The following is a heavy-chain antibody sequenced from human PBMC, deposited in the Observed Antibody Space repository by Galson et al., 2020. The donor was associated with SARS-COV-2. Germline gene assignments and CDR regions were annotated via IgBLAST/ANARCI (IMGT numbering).Heavy chain of an antibody. D-gene: IGHD2-21*02. CDR3: ARRSRVVTALRDWYFDL. CDR1: GVSISTSSHY. CDR2: IYYTGSA. V-gene: IGHV4-39*01. Sequence: LSLTCTVSGVSISTSSHYWDWIRQPPGKGLEWIGTIYYTGSASYNPSLRRRVTISVDTSKNQFSLRLSSVTAADTAVYYCARRSRVVTALRDWYFDLWGRGILVTVSS. J-gene: IGHJ2*01.